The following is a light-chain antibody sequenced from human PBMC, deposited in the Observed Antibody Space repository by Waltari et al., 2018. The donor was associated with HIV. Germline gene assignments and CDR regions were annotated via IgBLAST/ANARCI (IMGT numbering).Light chain of an antibody. CDR3: GTWDSSLSAYV. CDR1: SSNIRNNY. V-gene: IGLV1-51*01. Sequence: QSVLTQPPSVSAAPGQKVTISRSGSSSNIRNNYVSWYQQLPGTAPKLLIYDNNKRPSGIPDRFSGSKSGTSATLGITGLQTGDEADYYCGTWDSSLSAYVFGTGTKVTVL. J-gene: IGLJ1*01. CDR2: DNN.